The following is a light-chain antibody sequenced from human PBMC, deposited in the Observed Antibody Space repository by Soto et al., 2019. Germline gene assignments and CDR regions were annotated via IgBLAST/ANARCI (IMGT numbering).Light chain of an antibody. V-gene: IGKV3-11*01. Sequence: EIVLTQSPGTLSLSPGERATLSCRASQSVSSNLACYQQKPGQDPRLLIYDASNRGTGSPARFSGSGSETAAALLIGSREPQDVAAYYCQQRSSCPSLTFGGGTKVEIK. CDR1: QSVSSN. J-gene: IGKJ4*02. CDR3: QQRSSCPSLT. CDR2: DAS.